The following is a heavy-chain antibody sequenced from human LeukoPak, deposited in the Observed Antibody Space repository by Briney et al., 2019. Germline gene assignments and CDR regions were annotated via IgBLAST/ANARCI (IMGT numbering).Heavy chain of an antibody. Sequence: GGSLRLSCAASGFTFSRHGMHWVRQAPGKGLEWVAFIRYDGSDKYYADSVKGRFTISRDNSENSLYLQMNSLRPEDTAVYYCAKGFYYCSDGCPQYYYYMDVWGKGTTVIVSS. CDR1: GFTFSRHG. J-gene: IGHJ6*03. CDR2: IRYDGSDK. CDR3: AKGFYYCSDGCPQYYYYMDV. D-gene: IGHD2-15*01. V-gene: IGHV3-30*02.